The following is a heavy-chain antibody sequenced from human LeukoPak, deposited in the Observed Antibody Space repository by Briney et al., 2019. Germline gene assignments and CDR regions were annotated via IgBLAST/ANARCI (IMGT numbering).Heavy chain of an antibody. CDR1: GHTFTGYY. J-gene: IGHJ4*02. CDR2: INPNSGGA. D-gene: IGHD2-15*01. CDR3: ARERCSGGSCLPLFDY. Sequence: GSLVKVSCKAYGHTFTGYYMHWVRQAPGHGLEWMGWINPNSGGANYAQNFQGRVTMTRDTSISTAYMELSRLRSDDSAVYYCARERCSGGSCLPLFDYWGQGTLVTVSS. V-gene: IGHV1-2*02.